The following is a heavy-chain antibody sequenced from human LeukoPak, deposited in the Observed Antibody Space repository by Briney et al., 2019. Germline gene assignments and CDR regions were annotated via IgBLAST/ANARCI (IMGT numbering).Heavy chain of an antibody. D-gene: IGHD3-3*01. CDR3: AKGAREAFYDFWSGSSHFDY. Sequence: PGGSLRPSRAASGFTFSGYAISWVRQAPGKGLEWVSAISGRGGSTYFADSVKGGFTVSRDTSKNTLYLQMNSLRAEDTALYYCAKGAREAFYDFWSGSSHFDYWGQGTMVTVSS. J-gene: IGHJ4*02. V-gene: IGHV3-23*01. CDR1: GFTFSGYA. CDR2: ISGRGGST.